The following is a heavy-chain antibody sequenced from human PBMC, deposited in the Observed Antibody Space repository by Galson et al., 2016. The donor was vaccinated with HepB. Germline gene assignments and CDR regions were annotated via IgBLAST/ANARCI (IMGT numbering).Heavy chain of an antibody. CDR3: STGIAVAGTIFDH. CDR2: IIPFFPTP. J-gene: IGHJ4*02. CDR1: GGTFSSYA. D-gene: IGHD6-19*01. Sequence: SVKVSCKAFGGTFSSYAIGWGRQAPGQGLEWMGGIIPFFPTPNYAQKFQGRVPITADESTSNAYMELSSLRSEDTAVYYCSTGIAVAGTIFDHWGQGTLVTVSS. V-gene: IGHV1-69*13.